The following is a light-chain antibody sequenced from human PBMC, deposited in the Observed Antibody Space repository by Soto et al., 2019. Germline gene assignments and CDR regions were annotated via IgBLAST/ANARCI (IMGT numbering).Light chain of an antibody. CDR2: DVR. V-gene: IGLV2-14*01. CDR1: SSDIGGYNY. CDR3: SSYTSRSTVI. J-gene: IGLJ2*01. Sequence: QSVLTQPASVSGSPGQSITISCTGTSSDIGGYNYISWYQQLPGKAPKFIIYDVRNRPSGVSNRFSGSRSGNTASLTISGLQADDEADYYCSSYTSRSTVIFGGGTKLTVL.